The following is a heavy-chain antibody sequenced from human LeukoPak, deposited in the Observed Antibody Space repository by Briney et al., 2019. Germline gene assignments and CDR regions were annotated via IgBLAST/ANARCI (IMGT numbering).Heavy chain of an antibody. J-gene: IGHJ4*02. CDR3: AKTPDSGVGYCSGGSCYAGYYFDY. CDR1: GFTFSSYA. Sequence: GGSLRLSCAASGFTFSSYAMSWVRQAPGKGLEWVSAISGSGGSTYYADSVKGRFTISRDNSKNTLYLQMNSLRAEDTAAYYCAKTPDSGVGYCSGGSCYAGYYFDYWGQGTLVTVSS. D-gene: IGHD2-15*01. CDR2: ISGSGGST. V-gene: IGHV3-23*01.